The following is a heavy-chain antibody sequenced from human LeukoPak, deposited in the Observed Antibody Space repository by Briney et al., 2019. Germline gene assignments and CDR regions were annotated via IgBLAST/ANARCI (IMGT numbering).Heavy chain of an antibody. CDR3: VRGTGYSAYDYDFDY. D-gene: IGHD5-12*01. J-gene: IGHJ4*02. V-gene: IGHV3-13*04. Sequence: PGGSLRLSCAASGFTFSSYDMHWVRQPTGKGLECVSAIGTAGDTYYPGSVKGRFTISRENAKNSLYLQMNSLRAGDTAVYYCVRGTGYSAYDYDFDYWGQGTLVTVSS. CDR1: GFTFSSYD. CDR2: IGTAGDT.